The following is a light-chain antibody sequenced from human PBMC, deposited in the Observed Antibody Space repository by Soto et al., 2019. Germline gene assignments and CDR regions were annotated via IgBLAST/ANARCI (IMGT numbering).Light chain of an antibody. CDR2: GAS. V-gene: IGKV3-15*01. CDR1: QSVTIN. CDR3: QQYNNWPLIT. Sequence: TQSPGTLSVTRKGVATGSFSASQSVTINVAWYQQKPGQAPRLLIYGASTRATGVPARFSGSGSGTEFTLSISSLQSEDFGIYFCQQYNNWPLITFGPGRRLEIK. J-gene: IGKJ5*01.